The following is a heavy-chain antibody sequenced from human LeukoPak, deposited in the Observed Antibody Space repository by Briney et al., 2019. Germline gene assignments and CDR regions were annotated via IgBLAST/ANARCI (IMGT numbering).Heavy chain of an antibody. Sequence: GGSLRLSCAASGFTFSSYAMSWVRQAPGKGLEWVSAISGSGGSTYYADSVKGRFTISRDNAKNSLYLQMNSLRAEDTALYHCARDVGDQTLLMTTAPPGDYWGQGTLVTVSS. J-gene: IGHJ4*02. CDR3: ARDVGDQTLLMTTAPPGDY. D-gene: IGHD4-17*01. CDR2: ISGSGGST. CDR1: GFTFSSYA. V-gene: IGHV3-23*01.